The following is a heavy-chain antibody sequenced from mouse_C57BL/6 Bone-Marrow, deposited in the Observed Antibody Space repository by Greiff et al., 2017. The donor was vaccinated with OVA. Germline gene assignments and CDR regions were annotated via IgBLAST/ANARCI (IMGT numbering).Heavy chain of an antibody. V-gene: IGHV1-82*01. CDR1: GYAFSSSW. J-gene: IGHJ3*01. CDR3: ARPGAWFAY. Sequence: VQLQQSGPELVKPGASVKISCKASGYAFSSSWMNWVKQRPGKGLEWIGRIYPGDGDTNYNGKFTGKATLTADKSSSTAYMQLSSLTSEDSAVYFCARPGAWFAYWGQGTLVTVSA. CDR2: IYPGDGDT.